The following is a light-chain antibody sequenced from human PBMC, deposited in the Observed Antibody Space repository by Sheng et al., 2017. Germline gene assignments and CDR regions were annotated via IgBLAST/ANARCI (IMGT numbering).Light chain of an antibody. V-gene: IGKV3-20*01. Sequence: EIVLTQSPDTLSLSPGERATLSCRASQSISDYLVWYQQKPGQPPRLLIYDASSRATGIPDRFSGSGSGTDFTLTISRLEPEDFAVYYCQQYGSSPTTFGQGTKVEIK. J-gene: IGKJ1*01. CDR3: QQYGSSPTT. CDR1: QSISDY. CDR2: DAS.